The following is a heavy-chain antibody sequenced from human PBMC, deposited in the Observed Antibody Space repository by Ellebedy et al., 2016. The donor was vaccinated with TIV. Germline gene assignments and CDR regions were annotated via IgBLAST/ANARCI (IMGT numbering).Heavy chain of an antibody. CDR1: GYTFSGFG. D-gene: IGHD1-1*01. CDR3: ARVGSGELFY. V-gene: IGHV1-18*04. Sequence: ASVKVSCKTSGYTFSGFGITWVRQAPGQGLEWMGWISAYDGKKKYAQKFQDRVTMTTDTPASTGYMELRSLRSDDTAVYYCARVGSGELFYWGQGTLVRVSS. CDR2: ISAYDGKK. J-gene: IGHJ4*02.